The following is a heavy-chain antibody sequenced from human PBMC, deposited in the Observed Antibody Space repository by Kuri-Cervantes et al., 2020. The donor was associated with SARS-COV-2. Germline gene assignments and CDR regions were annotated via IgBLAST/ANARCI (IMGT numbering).Heavy chain of an antibody. CDR2: IYYSGST. Sequence: SETLSLTCTVSGGSISSGGYYWSWIRQPPGKGLEWIGSIYYSGSTYYNPSLKSRVTISVDTSKNQFSLKLSSVTAADTAVYYCARETYEPLGTIFGVPGVPYFDYWGQGTLVTVSS. J-gene: IGHJ4*02. D-gene: IGHD3-3*01. CDR3: ARETYEPLGTIFGVPGVPYFDY. CDR1: GGSISSGGYY. V-gene: IGHV4-39*07.